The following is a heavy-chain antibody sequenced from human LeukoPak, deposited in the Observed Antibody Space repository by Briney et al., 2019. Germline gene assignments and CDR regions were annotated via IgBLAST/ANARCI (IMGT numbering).Heavy chain of an antibody. CDR1: GFTFSSYD. CDR3: ARSGRIAAAGRIDY. Sequence: PGGSLRLSCAASGFTFSSYDMHWVRQATGKGLEWVSAIGTAGDTYYPGSVKGRFTISRENAKNSLYLQMNSLRAGDTAVYYCARSGRIAAAGRIDYWGQGILVTVSS. CDR2: IGTAGDT. D-gene: IGHD6-13*01. V-gene: IGHV3-13*01. J-gene: IGHJ4*02.